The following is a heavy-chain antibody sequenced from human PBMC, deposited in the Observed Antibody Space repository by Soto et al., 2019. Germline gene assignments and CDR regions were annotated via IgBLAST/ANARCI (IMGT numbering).Heavy chain of an antibody. CDR1: GGTFSSYA. J-gene: IGHJ6*02. CDR2: IIPIFGTA. D-gene: IGHD6-13*01. V-gene: IGHV1-69*13. CDR3: ARDQSAAVVPNPSKYGMDV. Sequence: GASVKVSCKASGGTFSSYAISWVRQAPGQGLEWMGGIIPIFGTANYAQKFQGRVTITADESTSTAYMELSSLRSEDTAVYYCARDQSAAVVPNPSKYGMDVWGQGTTVTVSS.